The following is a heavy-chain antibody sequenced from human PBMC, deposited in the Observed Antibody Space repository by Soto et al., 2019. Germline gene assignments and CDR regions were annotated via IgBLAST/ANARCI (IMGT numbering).Heavy chain of an antibody. V-gene: IGHV2-5*02. CDR3: ARESRRFFDC. CDR1: GFSLSTTGVG. Sequence: QITLKESGPTLVKPTQTLTLTCTFSGFSLSTTGVGVGWIRQPPGKALEWLAIIYWDDDKRYSPSLKSRLTITKGTSNNQVVLTMTNMDPVDTATYYCARESRRFFDCWGQGTLVTVSS. CDR2: IYWDDDK. J-gene: IGHJ4*02. D-gene: IGHD2-2*01.